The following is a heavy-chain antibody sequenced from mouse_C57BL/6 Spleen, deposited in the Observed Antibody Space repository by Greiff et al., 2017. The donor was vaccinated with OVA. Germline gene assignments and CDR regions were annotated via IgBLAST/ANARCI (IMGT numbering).Heavy chain of an antibody. CDR1: GFTFSDYY. CDR2: INYDGSST. V-gene: IGHV5-16*01. Sequence: EVKLVESEGGLVQPGSSMKLSCTASGFTFSDYYMAWVRQVPEKGLEWVANINYDGSSTYYLDSLKSRFIISRDNAKNILYLQMSSLKSEDTATYYCARRARSGNSYWYFDVWGTGTTVTVSS. CDR3: ARRARSGNSYWYFDV. J-gene: IGHJ1*03. D-gene: IGHD2-1*01.